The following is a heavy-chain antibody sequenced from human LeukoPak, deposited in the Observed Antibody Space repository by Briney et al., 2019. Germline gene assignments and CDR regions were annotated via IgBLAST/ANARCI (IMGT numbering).Heavy chain of an antibody. J-gene: IGHJ5*02. CDR1: GGSISSYY. CDR3: ARDAGGYCSSTSCFFGNWFDP. Sequence: SETLSLTCTVSGGSISSYYWSWLRQPPGKGLEWIGYIYYSGSTNYNPSLKSRVTISVDTSKNQFSLKLSSVTAADTAVYYCARDAGGYCSSTSCFFGNWFDPWGQGTLVTVSS. CDR2: IYYSGST. V-gene: IGHV4-59*01. D-gene: IGHD2-2*01.